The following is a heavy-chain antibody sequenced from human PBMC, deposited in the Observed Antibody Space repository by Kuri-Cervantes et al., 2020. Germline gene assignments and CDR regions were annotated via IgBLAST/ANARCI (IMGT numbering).Heavy chain of an antibody. CDR2: ITGSGDKT. CDR1: GFTFSTYA. J-gene: IGHJ5*02. Sequence: GGSLRLSCVASGFTFSTYAMSWARLAPGKGLEWVSLITGSGDKTYYADSVKGRFTISRDNSRNTLYLQMNTLRAEDTAAYYCANGSSGLFDPWGQGTLVTVSS. V-gene: IGHV3-23*01. CDR3: ANGSSGLFDP. D-gene: IGHD5-12*01.